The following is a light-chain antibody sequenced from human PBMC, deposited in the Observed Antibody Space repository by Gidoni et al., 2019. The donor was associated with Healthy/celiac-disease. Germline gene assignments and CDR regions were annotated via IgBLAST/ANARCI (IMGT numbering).Light chain of an antibody. Sequence: ETVLTPSQGTLSLSPGERATLSCRARQSVSSSYLAGYQQKPGQAPRLLIYGASCRATGIPDRFSGSGSGTDFTLTIIRLEPEDFAVYYCQQYGSSRPVTFGGGTKVEIK. CDR2: GAS. V-gene: IGKV3-20*01. CDR3: QQYGSSRPVT. J-gene: IGKJ4*01. CDR1: QSVSSSY.